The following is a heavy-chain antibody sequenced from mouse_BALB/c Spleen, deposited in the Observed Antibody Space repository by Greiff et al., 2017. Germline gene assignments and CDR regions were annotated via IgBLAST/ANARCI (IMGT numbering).Heavy chain of an antibody. CDR3: ARDSSYYRYDGAYYYAMDY. J-gene: IGHJ4*01. V-gene: IGHV5-9-4*01. Sequence: EVQLLESGGGLVKPGGSLKLSCAASGFTFSSYAMSWVRQSPEKRLEWVAEISSGGSYTYYPDTVTGRFTISRDNAKNTLYLEMSSLRSEDTAMYYCARDSSYYRYDGAYYYAMDYWGQGTSVTVSS. CDR2: ISSGGSYT. CDR1: GFTFSSYA. D-gene: IGHD2-14*01.